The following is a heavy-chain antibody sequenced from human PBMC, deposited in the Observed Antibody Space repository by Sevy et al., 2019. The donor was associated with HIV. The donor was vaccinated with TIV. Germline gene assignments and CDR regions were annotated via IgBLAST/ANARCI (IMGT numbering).Heavy chain of an antibody. CDR3: AKKREDSSTSQAFDI. CDR1: GFTFRSYG. Sequence: GGSLRLSCAASGFTFRSYGMHWVRQAPGKGLEWVAFISYDGGNQYYADSVKGRFTISRDNSKNTLYLQVNSLRPEDMAVHYCAKKREDSSTSQAFDIWGQGTMVTVSS. J-gene: IGHJ3*02. D-gene: IGHD2-2*01. V-gene: IGHV3-30*18. CDR2: ISYDGGNQ.